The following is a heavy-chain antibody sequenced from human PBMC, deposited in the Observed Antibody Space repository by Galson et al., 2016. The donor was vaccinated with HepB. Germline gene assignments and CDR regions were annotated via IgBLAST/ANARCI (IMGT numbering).Heavy chain of an antibody. V-gene: IGHV4-4*02. Sequence: SETLSLTCAVSGGSISKPYWWTWVRQPPGKTLEWIGEIFHTGHTDYNPSLKSRVTISVDKSKNHFSLKLTSVTAADTAVYYCARDPRTNCSGGSCYKWFDPWGQGTLVTASS. CDR1: GGSISKPYW. CDR2: IFHTGHT. D-gene: IGHD2-15*01. CDR3: ARDPRTNCSGGSCYKWFDP. J-gene: IGHJ5*02.